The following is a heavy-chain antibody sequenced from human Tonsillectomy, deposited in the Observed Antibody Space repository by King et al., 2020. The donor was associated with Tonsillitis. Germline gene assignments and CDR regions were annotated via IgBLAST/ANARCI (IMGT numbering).Heavy chain of an antibody. CDR2: ISYGGDNR. CDR3: AKESYYDLWSGYYTYHMDV. Sequence: VQLVESGGGVVQPGRSLRLSCTASGFTFSGYGMHWVRQAPGKGLEWVAVISYGGDNRYYADSVKGRFTISRDNSKNTLYLQMNSLRAEDTAVYYCAKESYYDLWSGYYTYHMDVWGQGTTVTVSS. CDR1: GFTFSGYG. D-gene: IGHD3-3*01. J-gene: IGHJ6*02. V-gene: IGHV3-30*18.